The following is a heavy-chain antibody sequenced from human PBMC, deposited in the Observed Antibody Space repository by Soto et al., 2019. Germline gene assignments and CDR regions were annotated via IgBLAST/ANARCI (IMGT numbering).Heavy chain of an antibody. D-gene: IGHD6-6*01. CDR1: GGSISSYY. J-gene: IGHJ5*02. V-gene: IGHV4-59*01. CDR2: IYYSGST. Sequence: SSETLSLTCTVSGGSISSYYWSWIRQPPGKGLEWIGYIYYSGSTNYNPSLKSRVTISVDTSKNQFSLKLSSVTAADTAVYYCARVTARWFDPWGQGTLVTVSS. CDR3: ARVTARWFDP.